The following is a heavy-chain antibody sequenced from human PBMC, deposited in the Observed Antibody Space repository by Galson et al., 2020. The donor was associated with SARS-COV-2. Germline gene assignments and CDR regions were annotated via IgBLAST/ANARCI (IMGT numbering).Heavy chain of an antibody. D-gene: IGHD6-13*01. J-gene: IGHJ4*02. V-gene: IGHV3-21*01. Sequence: NSGGSLRLSCAASGFTFSSYSMNWVRQAPGKGLEWVSSISSSSSYIYYSDSVKGRFTISRDNAKNSLYLQMNSLRAEDTAVYYCARDEYSSSWYLGLADYWGQGTLVTVSS. CDR3: ARDEYSSSWYLGLADY. CDR2: ISSSSSYI. CDR1: GFTFSSYS.